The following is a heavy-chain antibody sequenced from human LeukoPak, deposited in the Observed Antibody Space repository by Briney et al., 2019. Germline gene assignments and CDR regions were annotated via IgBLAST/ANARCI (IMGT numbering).Heavy chain of an antibody. CDR1: GGSISSYY. D-gene: IGHD6-13*01. J-gene: IGHJ4*02. V-gene: IGHV4-59*01. Sequence: SETLSLTCTVSGGSISSYYWSWIRQPPGKGLEWIGYIYYSGSTNYNPSLKSRVTISVDTSKNQFSLKLSSVTAAYTAVYYCVTWAAAGSGYWGQGTLVTVSS. CDR2: IYYSGST. CDR3: VTWAAAGSGY.